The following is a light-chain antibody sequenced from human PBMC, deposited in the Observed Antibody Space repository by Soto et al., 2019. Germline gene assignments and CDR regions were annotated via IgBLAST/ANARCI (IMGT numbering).Light chain of an antibody. CDR3: QQYKTT. V-gene: IGKV1-39*01. CDR2: AAS. Sequence: DIQMTQSPSSLSAAVGDRVTITCRASQNIGTYSNWYQQKPGKAPKLLIYAASNLQSGVPSRFSGSGSGTDFTLTISSLQPEDVATYYCQQYKTTFGPGTKVDIK. CDR1: QNIGTY. J-gene: IGKJ3*01.